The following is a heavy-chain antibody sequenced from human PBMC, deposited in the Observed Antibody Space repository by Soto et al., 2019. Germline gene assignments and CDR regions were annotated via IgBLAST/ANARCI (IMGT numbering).Heavy chain of an antibody. D-gene: IGHD1-1*01. V-gene: IGHV4-31*03. CDR3: ARRRCGTTISLYYYYGVDV. J-gene: IGHJ6*02. Sequence: TSETLSLTCTVSGGSISSIGLYWSSIRRHPEKGLEWIGNIYYNGSTYYNPSLKSGLTISVDTSKNQFSLHLSSVTAADTAVFYCARRRCGTTISLYYYYGVDVWGPGTTVTVYS. CDR1: GGSISSIGLY. CDR2: IYYNGST.